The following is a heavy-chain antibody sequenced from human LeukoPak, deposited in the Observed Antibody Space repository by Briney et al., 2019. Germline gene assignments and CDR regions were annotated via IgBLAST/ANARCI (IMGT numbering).Heavy chain of an antibody. V-gene: IGHV3-11*03. Sequence: GGSLRLSCAASGFTFSKYWMHWVRQAPGKGLEWISYISSSTYTNYADSVKGRFTISRDNAKNSMYLQMNSLRAEDTAVYYCARISGSYVFDYWGQGTLVTISS. J-gene: IGHJ4*02. CDR2: ISSSTYT. CDR1: GFTFSKYW. D-gene: IGHD1-26*01. CDR3: ARISGSYVFDY.